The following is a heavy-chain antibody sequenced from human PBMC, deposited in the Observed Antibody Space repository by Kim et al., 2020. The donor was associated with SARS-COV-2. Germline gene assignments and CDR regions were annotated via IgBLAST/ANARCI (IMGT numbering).Heavy chain of an antibody. Sequence: QKVQGRVTITADESTSTAYMELSSLRSEDTAVYYCARGSEEYYYYYGMDVWGQGTTVTVSS. J-gene: IGHJ6*02. CDR3: ARGSEEYYYYYGMDV. V-gene: IGHV1-69*01.